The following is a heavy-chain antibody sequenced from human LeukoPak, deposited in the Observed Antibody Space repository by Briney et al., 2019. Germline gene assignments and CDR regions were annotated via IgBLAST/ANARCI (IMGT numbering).Heavy chain of an antibody. CDR2: IYHSGST. CDR1: GGSISSGGYS. D-gene: IGHD4-17*01. Sequence: TLSLTCAVSGGSISSGGYSWSWIRQPPGKGLEWIGYIYHSGSTYYNPSLKSRVTISVDRSKNQFSLKLSSVTAADTAAYYCARGGDYGDYGQVDYWGQGTLVTVSS. J-gene: IGHJ4*02. CDR3: ARGGDYGDYGQVDY. V-gene: IGHV4-30-2*01.